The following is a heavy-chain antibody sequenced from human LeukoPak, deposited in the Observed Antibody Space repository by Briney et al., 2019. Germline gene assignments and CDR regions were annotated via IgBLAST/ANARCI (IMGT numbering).Heavy chain of an antibody. D-gene: IGHD3-22*01. CDR3: ARGGNYYDSSGPADY. CDR2: INSDGIST. Sequence: GGSLRLSCAASRFTFSRYWMHWVRQAPGKGLVWVSRINSDGISTSYADSVKGRFTISRDNAKNTLYLQMNSLRAEDTAVYYCARGGNYYDSSGPADYWGQGTLVAVSS. CDR1: RFTFSRYW. V-gene: IGHV3-74*01. J-gene: IGHJ4*02.